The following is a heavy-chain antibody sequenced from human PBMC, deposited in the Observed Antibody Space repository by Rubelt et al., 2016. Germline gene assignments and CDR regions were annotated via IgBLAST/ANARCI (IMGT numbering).Heavy chain of an antibody. D-gene: IGHD6-19*01. Sequence: YSGGSTYYADSVKGRFTISRDNSKNTLYLQMNSLRAEDTAVYYCARHSSGFDPWGQGTLVTVSS. CDR3: ARHSSGFDP. V-gene: IGHV3-53*01. CDR2: YSGGST. J-gene: IGHJ5*02.